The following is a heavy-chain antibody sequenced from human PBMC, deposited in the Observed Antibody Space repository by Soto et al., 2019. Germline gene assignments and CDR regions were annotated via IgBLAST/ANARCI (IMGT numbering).Heavy chain of an antibody. Sequence: LSLTCTVSGGSISSYYWSWIRQPPGKGLEWIGYIYYSGSTNYNPSLKSRVTISVDTSKNQFSLKLSSVTAADTAVYYCARAPDFWSGYYDVGGPYSDYWGQGTLVTVSS. V-gene: IGHV4-59*01. D-gene: IGHD3-3*01. J-gene: IGHJ4*02. CDR3: ARAPDFWSGYYDVGGPYSDY. CDR2: IYYSGST. CDR1: GGSISSYY.